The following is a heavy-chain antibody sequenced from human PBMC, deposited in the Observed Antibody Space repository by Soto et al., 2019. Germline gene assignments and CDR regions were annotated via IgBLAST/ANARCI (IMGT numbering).Heavy chain of an antibody. J-gene: IGHJ4*02. CDR1: GFDFSNSW. Sequence: EVQLVESGGGLVQPGGSLRLSCAASGFDFSNSWMHWVRQAPGKGLVWVAHVNSDGSITTYADSVRGRFTISRDNAKNTVCLQMNSLRVEDTAVYYCTRDQRYSSAVWGQGTLVTVSS. V-gene: IGHV3-74*01. CDR2: VNSDGSIT. CDR3: TRDQRYSSAV. D-gene: IGHD5-18*01.